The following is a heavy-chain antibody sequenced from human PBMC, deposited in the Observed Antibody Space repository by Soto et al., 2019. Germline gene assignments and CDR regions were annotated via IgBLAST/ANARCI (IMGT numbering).Heavy chain of an antibody. D-gene: IGHD2-21*01. CDR3: ARGQNIVSPGN. V-gene: IGHV1-2*02. Sequence: QVQLVQSGAEVKKPGASVKVSCKTSGYTFTASQIHWVRQAPGHGLEYMGWINPTSGGANYAPKFQGRVTMTRDTSITTAYMELNGLTSDDTAVYYCARGQNIVSPGNCGQGTLVSVSS. CDR1: GYTFTASQ. CDR2: INPTSGGA. J-gene: IGHJ4*02.